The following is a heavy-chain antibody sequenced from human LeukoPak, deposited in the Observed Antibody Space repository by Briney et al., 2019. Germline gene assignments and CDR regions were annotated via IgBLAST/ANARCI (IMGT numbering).Heavy chain of an antibody. CDR2: ISVYNGNT. Sequence: SVKFSCNAPGYTFTGFGIIWGRQAPGQGLEWSGWISVYNGNTNYAQKLQGRDTMTPDTTPSTAYMAMTSLRSEDTALYFCVRLNFGDSSGYSDYYYMEVGGKGTTVTV. J-gene: IGHJ6*03. CDR3: VRLNFGDSSGYSDYYYMEV. CDR1: GYTFTGFG. D-gene: IGHD3-22*01. V-gene: IGHV1-18*01.